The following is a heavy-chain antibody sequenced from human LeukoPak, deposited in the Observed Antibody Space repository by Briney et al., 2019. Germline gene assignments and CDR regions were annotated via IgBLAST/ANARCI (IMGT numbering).Heavy chain of an antibody. D-gene: IGHD3-22*01. J-gene: IGHJ5*02. V-gene: IGHV3-7*01. CDR1: GFTFSSYW. CDR3: ARDSPHYYDSSGYWFDP. CDR2: IKQDGRDK. Sequence: GGSLRLSCAASGFTFSSYWMSWVRQAPGKGLEWVANIKQDGRDKYYVDSVKGRFTISRDNAKNSLCLQMNSLRAEDTAVYYCARDSPHYYDSSGYWFDPWGQGTLVTVSS.